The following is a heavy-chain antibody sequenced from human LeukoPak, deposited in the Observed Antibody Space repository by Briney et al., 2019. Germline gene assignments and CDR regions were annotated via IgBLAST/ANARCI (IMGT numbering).Heavy chain of an antibody. V-gene: IGHV3-30*02. Sequence: GGSLRLSCAASRFTFSSYGMHWVRQAPGKGLEWVAFIRYDGGNKYYADSVKGRFTISRDNSKNTLYLQMNSLRAEDTAVYYCAKERSITMIVVVMSGFDPWGQGTLVTVSS. CDR2: IRYDGGNK. CDR1: RFTFSSYG. J-gene: IGHJ5*02. CDR3: AKERSITMIVVVMSGFDP. D-gene: IGHD3-22*01.